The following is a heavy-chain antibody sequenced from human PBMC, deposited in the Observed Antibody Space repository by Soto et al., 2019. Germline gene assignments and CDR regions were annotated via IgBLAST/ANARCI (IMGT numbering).Heavy chain of an antibody. V-gene: IGHV1-69*13. CDR3: ARMEIATIFDY. Sequence: SVKVSCKASGGNFNNYAISWVRQAPGQGLEWMGGIIPIFGTANYAQKFQDRVTITADESTTTVYMELRSLRSEDTAVYYCARMEIATIFDYWGQGTLVTVSS. D-gene: IGHD5-12*01. J-gene: IGHJ4*02. CDR2: IIPIFGTA. CDR1: GGNFNNYA.